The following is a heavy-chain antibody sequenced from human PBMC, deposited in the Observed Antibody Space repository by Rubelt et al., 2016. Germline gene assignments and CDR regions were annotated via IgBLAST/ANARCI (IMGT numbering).Heavy chain of an antibody. D-gene: IGHD2-2*01. Sequence: RGLEWVSSISSSSSYIYYADSVKGRFTISRDNAKNSLYLQMNSLRAEDTAVYYCARPDSELVVPAAPLDYWGQGTLVTVSS. V-gene: IGHV3-21*01. J-gene: IGHJ4*02. CDR3: ARPDSELVVPAAPLDY. CDR2: ISSSSSYI.